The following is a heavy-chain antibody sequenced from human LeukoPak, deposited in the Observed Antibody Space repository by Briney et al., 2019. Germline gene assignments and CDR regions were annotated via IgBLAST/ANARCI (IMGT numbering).Heavy chain of an antibody. D-gene: IGHD3-10*01. Sequence: GASVKVSCTASGYTFTSNYMHWVRQAPGQGLEWMGIINPSGGSTSYAQKFQGRVTMTRDTSTSTVYMELSSLRSEDTAVYYCARARGGSGSYWDFWGQGTLVTVSS. CDR1: GYTFTSNY. CDR3: ARARGGSGSYWDF. V-gene: IGHV1-46*01. J-gene: IGHJ4*02. CDR2: INPSGGST.